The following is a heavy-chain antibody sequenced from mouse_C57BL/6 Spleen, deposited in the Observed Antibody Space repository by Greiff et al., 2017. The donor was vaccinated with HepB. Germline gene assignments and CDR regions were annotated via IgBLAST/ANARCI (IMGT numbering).Heavy chain of an antibody. CDR2: IDPSDSYT. CDR3: ARRYYGSIPDY. Sequence: VQLQQPGAELVKPGASVKLSCKASGYTFTSYWMQWVKQRPGQGLEWIGEIDPSDSYTNYNQKFKGKATLTVDTSSSTAYMQLSSLTSEDSAVYYCARRYYGSIPDYWGQGTTLTVSS. CDR1: GYTFTSYW. J-gene: IGHJ2*01. D-gene: IGHD1-1*01. V-gene: IGHV1-50*01.